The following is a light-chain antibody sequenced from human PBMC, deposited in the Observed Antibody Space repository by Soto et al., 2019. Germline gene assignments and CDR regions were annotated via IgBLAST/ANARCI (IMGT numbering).Light chain of an antibody. V-gene: IGLV2-11*01. CDR2: EVS. CDR1: SSDVGFYKY. CDR3: NSYAGDIIRFV. J-gene: IGLJ1*01. Sequence: QSVLNQPRSVSGSPGQSVTISCTGTSSDVGFYKYVSWYQQHPGKAPKLMIYEVSNRPSGVSNRFSGSKSGNTASLTISGLQADDEADYYCNSYAGDIIRFVFGTGTKVTVL.